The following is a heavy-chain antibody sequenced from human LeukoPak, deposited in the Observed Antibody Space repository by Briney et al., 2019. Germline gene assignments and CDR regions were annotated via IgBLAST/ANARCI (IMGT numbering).Heavy chain of an antibody. CDR3: ARDRYSYGKYYFDY. D-gene: IGHD5-18*01. CDR1: GFTFSSYA. Sequence: SGGSLRLSCAASGFTFSSYAMSWVRQAPGKGLEWVSSISSSSSYIYYADSVKGRFTISRDNAKNSLYLQMNSLRAEDTAVYYCARDRYSYGKYYFDYWGQGTLVTVSS. J-gene: IGHJ4*02. CDR2: ISSSSSYI. V-gene: IGHV3-21*01.